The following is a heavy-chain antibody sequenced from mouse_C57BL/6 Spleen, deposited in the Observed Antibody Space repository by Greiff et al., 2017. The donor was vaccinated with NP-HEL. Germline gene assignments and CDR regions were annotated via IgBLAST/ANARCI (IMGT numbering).Heavy chain of an antibody. Sequence: QVHVKQSGAELAKPGASVKLSCKASGYTFTSYWMHWVKQRPGQGLEWIGYINPSSGYTKYNQKFKDKATLTADKSSSTAYMQLSSLTYEDSAVYYCARNHDGYYSAWFAYWGQGTLVTVSA. D-gene: IGHD2-3*01. CDR2: INPSSGYT. J-gene: IGHJ3*01. CDR1: GYTFTSYW. CDR3: ARNHDGYYSAWFAY. V-gene: IGHV1-7*01.